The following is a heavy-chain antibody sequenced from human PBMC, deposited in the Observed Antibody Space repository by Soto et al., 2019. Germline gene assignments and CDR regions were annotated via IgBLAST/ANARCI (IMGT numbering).Heavy chain of an antibody. CDR3: ARPAVSGANWFDP. CDR1: GFTFSSYD. D-gene: IGHD6-19*01. J-gene: IGHJ5*02. Sequence: EVQLVASGGGLVKPGGSLRLSCTASGFTFSSYDMNWVRQTPGKGLEWVSYISTNSGYRYYADSVKGRFTISRDNARNSLFLQMNSLRAEDTGVYYCARPAVSGANWFDPWGQGTLVTVSS. V-gene: IGHV3-21*02. CDR2: ISTNSGYR.